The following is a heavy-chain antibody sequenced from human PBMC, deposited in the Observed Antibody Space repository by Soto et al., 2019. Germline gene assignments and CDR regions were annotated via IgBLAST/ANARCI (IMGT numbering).Heavy chain of an antibody. CDR3: AHAITYNRCWFQNWFDP. V-gene: IGHV2-5*02. CDR1: GFSLSTSGVA. J-gene: IGHJ5*02. D-gene: IGHD6-13*01. CDR2: IYWDDDK. Sequence: QITLKESAPTLVKPTQTLTLTCTFSGFSLSTSGVAVGWIRQPPGKALEWLAVIYWDDDKSYTPSLKSRLTLTKDTSKNQVVLTLTNMDPVDTGTYYCAHAITYNRCWFQNWFDPWCQGTLVTVSS.